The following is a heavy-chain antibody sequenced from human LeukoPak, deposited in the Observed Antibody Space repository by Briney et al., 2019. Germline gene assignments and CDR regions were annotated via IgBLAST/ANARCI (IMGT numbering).Heavy chain of an antibody. Sequence: ASVKVSCKASGYTFTSYDINWVRQATGQGLEWMGWMNPNSGNTGYAQKFQGRVTMTRDTSTSTVYMELSSLRSEDTAVYYCAREITVTTGYFDYWGQGTLVTVSS. D-gene: IGHD4-17*01. CDR3: AREITVTTGYFDY. V-gene: IGHV1-8*01. CDR1: GYTFTSYD. J-gene: IGHJ4*02. CDR2: MNPNSGNT.